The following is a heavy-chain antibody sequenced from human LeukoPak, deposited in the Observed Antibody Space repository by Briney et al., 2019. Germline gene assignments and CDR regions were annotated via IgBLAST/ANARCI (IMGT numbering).Heavy chain of an antibody. D-gene: IGHD1-1*01. CDR3: ARAETGTFDY. J-gene: IGHJ4*02. CDR2: ISSLGDNT. Sequence: GGSLSLSCAASGFTFSSYAMPWFRQAPGKGLNYVSAISSLGDNTYYANSVKGRFTISRDNSKNTLYLQMGSLRAEDMAVYHCARAETGTFDYWGQGTLVTVSS. V-gene: IGHV3-64*01. CDR1: GFTFSSYA.